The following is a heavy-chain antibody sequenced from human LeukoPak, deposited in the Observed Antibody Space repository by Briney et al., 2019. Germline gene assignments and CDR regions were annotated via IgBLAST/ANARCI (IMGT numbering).Heavy chain of an antibody. Sequence: PGGSLRLSCAASGFTFSSYGMHWVRQAPGKGLEWVAVIWYDGINKYYADSVKGRFSISRDNSKNTLYLQMNSLRAEDTAVYYCTRDRGSSGWSDYWGQGTLVTVSS. CDR1: GFTFSSYG. CDR3: TRDRGSSGWSDY. V-gene: IGHV3-33*01. CDR2: IWYDGINK. D-gene: IGHD6-19*01. J-gene: IGHJ4*02.